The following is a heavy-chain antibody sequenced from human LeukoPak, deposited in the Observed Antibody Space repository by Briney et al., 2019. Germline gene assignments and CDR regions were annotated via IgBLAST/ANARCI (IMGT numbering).Heavy chain of an antibody. Sequence: PSETLSLTCTGSGGSISSSSYYWGWIRQPPGKGLEWIGSIYYSGSTYYNPSLKSRVTISVDTSKNQFSLKLSSVTAADTAVYYCARKIGYCSSTSCYGVLYFDYWGQGTLVTVSS. V-gene: IGHV4-39*01. D-gene: IGHD2-2*01. CDR1: GGSISSSSYY. J-gene: IGHJ4*02. CDR3: ARKIGYCSSTSCYGVLYFDY. CDR2: IYYSGST.